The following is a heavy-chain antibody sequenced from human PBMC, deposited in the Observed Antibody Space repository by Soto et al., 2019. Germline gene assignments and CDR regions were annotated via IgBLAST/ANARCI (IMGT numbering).Heavy chain of an antibody. V-gene: IGHV3-30-3*01. D-gene: IGHD1-1*01. Sequence: HPGGSLRLSCAASGFTFSSYAMHWVRQAPGKGLEWVAVISYDGSNKYYADSVKGRFTISRDNSKNTLYLQMNSLRAEDTAVYYCARDRYNWTPFDYWGQGTLVTVSS. J-gene: IGHJ4*02. CDR3: ARDRYNWTPFDY. CDR2: ISYDGSNK. CDR1: GFTFSSYA.